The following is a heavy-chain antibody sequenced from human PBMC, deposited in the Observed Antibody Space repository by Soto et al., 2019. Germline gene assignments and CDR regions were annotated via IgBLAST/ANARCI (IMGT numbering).Heavy chain of an antibody. D-gene: IGHD6-13*01. CDR1: GYTFTNYA. Sequence: QVQLVQSGAEVKKPGASVKDSCKASGYTFTNYAFSWVRQAPGKGLEWMGWISAYNGNTNYPQKLQGRVTMTTDPPTSTAYMELRSRRSADTAVYYCATALAAAGQFDCWGQGTRVTVPS. V-gene: IGHV1-18*01. CDR2: ISAYNGNT. CDR3: ATALAAAGQFDC. J-gene: IGHJ4*02.